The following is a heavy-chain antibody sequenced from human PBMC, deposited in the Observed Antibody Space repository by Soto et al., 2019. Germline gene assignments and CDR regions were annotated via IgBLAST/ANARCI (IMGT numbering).Heavy chain of an antibody. J-gene: IGHJ6*02. CDR3: AKWGEVSNQTGGNYYYGMDV. CDR2: VLYDGSDK. V-gene: IGHV3-30*18. CDR1: GFTFGNYG. Sequence: QVQLVESGGGVVQPGTSLSLSCAASGFTFGNYGMHWVRQPPGTGLEWISSVLYDGSDKYYADSVKGRFTISSDGSKNTLYLQMDSLRPADTAVYYCAKWGEVSNQTGGNYYYGMDVWGQGTTVTVYS. D-gene: IGHD3-16*01.